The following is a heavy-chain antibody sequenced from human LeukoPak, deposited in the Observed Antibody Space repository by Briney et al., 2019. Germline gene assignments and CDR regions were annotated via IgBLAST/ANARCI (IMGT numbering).Heavy chain of an antibody. CDR1: GFTFSSYA. J-gene: IGHJ4*02. V-gene: IGHV3-30*04. Sequence: PGGSLRLSCVASGFTFSSYAMHWVRQAPGKGLEWVAVISYDGSNKYYADSVKGRFTISRDNSKNTLYLQMNSLRAEDTAVYYCAKGSWTVDYWGQGTLVTVSS. D-gene: IGHD3-10*01. CDR2: ISYDGSNK. CDR3: AKGSWTVDY.